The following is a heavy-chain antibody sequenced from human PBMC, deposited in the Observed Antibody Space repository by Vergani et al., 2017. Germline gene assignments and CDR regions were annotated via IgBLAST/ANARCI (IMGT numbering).Heavy chain of an antibody. Sequence: EVQLVESGGGLVKPGGSLRLSCAASGFTFSSYSMNWVRQAPGKGLEWVSSISSSSSYIYYADSVKGRFTISRDNAKNSLYLQMNSLRAEDTAVYYCAKEGEHVAGSLDYWGQGTLVTVSS. V-gene: IGHV3-21*04. CDR2: ISSSSSYI. CDR3: AKEGEHVAGSLDY. D-gene: IGHD6-19*01. CDR1: GFTFSSYS. J-gene: IGHJ4*02.